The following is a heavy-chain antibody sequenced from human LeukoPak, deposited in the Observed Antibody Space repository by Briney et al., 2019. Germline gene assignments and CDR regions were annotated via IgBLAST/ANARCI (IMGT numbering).Heavy chain of an antibody. CDR3: ARVEASGYDYGAFDY. Sequence: GGSLRLSCAASGFTFSSYSMNWVRQAPGKGLEWDSSISSSSYIYYADSVKGRFTISRDNAKNSLYLQMNSLRAEDTAVFYCARVEASGYDYGAFDYWGQGTLVTVSS. CDR1: GFTFSSYS. D-gene: IGHD5-12*01. CDR2: ISSSSYI. V-gene: IGHV3-21*01. J-gene: IGHJ4*02.